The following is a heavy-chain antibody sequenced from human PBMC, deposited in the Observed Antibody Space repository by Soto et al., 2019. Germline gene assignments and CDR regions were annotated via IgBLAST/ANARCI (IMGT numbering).Heavy chain of an antibody. Sequence: QVQLVQSGAEVKKPGSSVKISCRAPGDSFNNFALSWVRQAPGLGLEWMGGIIPIFATPTYAPKFQDRVTFTAEESTTTAYMELSTLRSDDTAGSYCARRLGAGFRNWCFDLWGRGTLVTVSS. V-gene: IGHV1-69*12. CDR2: IIPIFATP. J-gene: IGHJ2*01. CDR3: ARRLGAGFRNWCFDL. D-gene: IGHD5-12*01. CDR1: GDSFNNFA.